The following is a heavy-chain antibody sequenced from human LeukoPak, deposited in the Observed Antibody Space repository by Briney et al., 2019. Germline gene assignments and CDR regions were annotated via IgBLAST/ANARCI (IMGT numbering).Heavy chain of an antibody. CDR2: IYFGGTT. CDR3: ARGDGVYVY. Sequence: PGGSLRLSCAASGFTVSSNYMTWVRQAPGQGLEWVSVIYFGGTTYYAGAVKGRFTISRDNSKNTVYLQMNSLRVEDTAVYYCARGDGVYVYWGQGTLVTVSS. CDR1: GFTVSSNY. J-gene: IGHJ4*02. V-gene: IGHV3-53*01. D-gene: IGHD5/OR15-5a*01.